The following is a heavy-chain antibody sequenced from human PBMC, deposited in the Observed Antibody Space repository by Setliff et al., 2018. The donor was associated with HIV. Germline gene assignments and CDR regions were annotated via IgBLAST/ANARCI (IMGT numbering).Heavy chain of an antibody. CDR2: INYSRTT. Sequence: SETLSLTCAIYGGSFSGNYWSWIRQPPGKGLEWIGEINYSRTTNHNPFLKSRVTISVDTSKKQFSLKLNSVTAADSAIYYCAATYCRGGGRDCPQMYDYWGQGSLVTVSS. D-gene: IGHD2-15*01. CDR3: AATYCRGGGRDCPQMYDY. CDR1: GGSFSGNY. V-gene: IGHV4-34*01. J-gene: IGHJ4*02.